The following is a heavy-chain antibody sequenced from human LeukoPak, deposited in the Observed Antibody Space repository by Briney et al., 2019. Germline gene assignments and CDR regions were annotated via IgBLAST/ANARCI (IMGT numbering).Heavy chain of an antibody. V-gene: IGHV3-21*01. D-gene: IGHD1-26*01. CDR1: GFTLRSYN. J-gene: IGHJ4*02. CDR3: ARDASGSSTGLIDS. Sequence: GSLRLSCAASGFTLRSYNMHWVRQAPGKGLEWVSYISTSSYYIYYADSVKGRFTISRDDAKNSLFLQMNSLRAEDTAIYYCARDASGSSTGLIDSWGQGTLVTVSS. CDR2: ISTSSYYI.